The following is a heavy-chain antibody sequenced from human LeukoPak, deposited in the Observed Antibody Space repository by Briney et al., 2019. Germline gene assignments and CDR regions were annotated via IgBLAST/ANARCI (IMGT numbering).Heavy chain of an antibody. Sequence: SETLSLTCTVSGGSISSYYWSWIRQPPGKGLEWIGYIYYSGSTNYNPSLKSRVTISVDTSKNQFSLKLSSVTAADTAVYYCARGGSYSSSFPYYYYYMDVWGKGTTVTVSS. J-gene: IGHJ6*03. CDR2: IYYSGST. V-gene: IGHV4-59*01. D-gene: IGHD6-6*01. CDR1: GGSISSYY. CDR3: ARGGSYSSSFPYYYYYMDV.